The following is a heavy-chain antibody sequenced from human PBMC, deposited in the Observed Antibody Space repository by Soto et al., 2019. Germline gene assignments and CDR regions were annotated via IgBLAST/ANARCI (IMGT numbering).Heavy chain of an antibody. J-gene: IGHJ5*02. Sequence: SETLSLTCTVSGGSISSYYWSWIRQPPGKGLEWIGYIYYSGSTNYNPSLKSRVTISVDTSKNQFSLKLSSVTAADTAVYYCARGLGTVTTRERARFDPWGQGTLVTVSS. CDR1: GGSISSYY. CDR2: IYYSGST. V-gene: IGHV4-59*01. D-gene: IGHD4-17*01. CDR3: ARGLGTVTTRERARFDP.